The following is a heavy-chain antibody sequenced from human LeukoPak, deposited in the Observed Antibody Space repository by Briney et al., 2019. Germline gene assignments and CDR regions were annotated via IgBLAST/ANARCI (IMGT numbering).Heavy chain of an antibody. V-gene: IGHV3-23*01. D-gene: IGHD3-16*01. J-gene: IGHJ1*01. Sequence: QPGGTLRLSCAASGFTFSSHGMNWVRQAPGKGLEWVSGSSSIGGRTYYADSVKGRFTVTRDNSRNTLHLQMNSLRVEDTGVYYCAKDDAWGRFYHWGQGTLVTVSS. CDR1: GFTFSSHG. CDR3: AKDDAWGRFYH. CDR2: SSSIGGRT.